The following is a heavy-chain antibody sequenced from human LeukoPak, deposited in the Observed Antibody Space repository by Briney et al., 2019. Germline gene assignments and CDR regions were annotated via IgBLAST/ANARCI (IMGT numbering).Heavy chain of an antibody. J-gene: IGHJ4*02. V-gene: IGHV3-53*01. D-gene: IGHD1-26*01. CDR2: IYGGGTI. CDR3: AKEVVGATTVYFDY. CDR1: GVIISNYC. Sequence: GGSLRLSCAASGVIISNYCMSWVRQAPGRELEWVSLIYGGGTIYYADSVKGRFTISRDNSKNTLYLQMNSLRADDTAVYYCAKEVVGATTVYFDYWGQGTLVTVSS.